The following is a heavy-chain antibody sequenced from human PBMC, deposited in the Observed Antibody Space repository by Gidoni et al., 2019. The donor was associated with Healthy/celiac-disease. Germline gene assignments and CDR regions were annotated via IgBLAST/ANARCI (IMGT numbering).Heavy chain of an antibody. CDR2: ISYDGSNK. CDR1: GFTFSSYA. D-gene: IGHD3-3*01. CDR3: ARGRYDRFGRDAFDI. J-gene: IGHJ3*02. Sequence: QVQLVESGGGVVQPGRSRRLSCAASGFTFSSYARHWVRQAPGKGLEWVAIISYDGSNKYYADSVKGRFTSSRDNSKNTLYLQMNSLRAEDTAVYYCARGRYDRFGRDAFDIWGQGTMVTVSS. V-gene: IGHV3-30-3*01.